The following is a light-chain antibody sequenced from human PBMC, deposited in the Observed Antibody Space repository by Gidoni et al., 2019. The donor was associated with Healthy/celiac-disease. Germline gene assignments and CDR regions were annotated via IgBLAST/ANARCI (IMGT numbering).Light chain of an antibody. CDR3: QQYNNWPRT. J-gene: IGKJ1*01. CDR1: KSVSSN. CDR2: GAS. Sequence: EIVMTQSPATRSVSTGERATLSCRASKSVSSNLAWYQKKPGQAPRLLIYGASTRATGIPARFSGSGSGTEFTLTISSLQSEDFAVYYCQQYNNWPRTFGQGTKVEIK. V-gene: IGKV3-15*01.